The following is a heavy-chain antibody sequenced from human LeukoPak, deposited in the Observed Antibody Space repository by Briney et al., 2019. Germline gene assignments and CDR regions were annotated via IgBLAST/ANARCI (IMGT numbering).Heavy chain of an antibody. D-gene: IGHD4-17*01. V-gene: IGHV3-21*01. Sequence: GGSLRLSCAASGFTFSSYSMNWVRQAPGKGLEWVSSISSSSSYIYYADSVKGRFTISRDNAKNSLYLQMNSLRAEDTAVYYCARDFWTTVTTSDYWGQGTLVTVSS. CDR3: ARDFWTTVTTSDY. CDR1: GFTFSSYS. J-gene: IGHJ4*02. CDR2: ISSSSSYI.